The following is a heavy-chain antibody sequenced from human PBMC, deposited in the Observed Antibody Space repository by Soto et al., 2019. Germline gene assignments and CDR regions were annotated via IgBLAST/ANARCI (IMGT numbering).Heavy chain of an antibody. J-gene: IGHJ4*02. V-gene: IGHV4-59*01. CDR1: GGSISSYY. CDR2: IYYSGST. Sequence: PSETLSLTCTVSGGSISSYYWSWIRQPPGKGLEWIGYIYYSGSTNYNPSLKSRVTISVDTSKNQFSLKLSSVTAADTAVYYCASLVSFYYDSSGYTDFDYWGQGTLVTVSS. CDR3: ASLVSFYYDSSGYTDFDY. D-gene: IGHD3-22*01.